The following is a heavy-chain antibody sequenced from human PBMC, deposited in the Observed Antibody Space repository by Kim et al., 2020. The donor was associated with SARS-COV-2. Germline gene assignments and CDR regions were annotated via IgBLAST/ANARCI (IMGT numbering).Heavy chain of an antibody. D-gene: IGHD3-22*01. J-gene: IGHJ2*01. CDR2: INPSGGST. Sequence: ASVKVSCKASGYTFTSYYMHWVRQAPGQGLEWMGIINPSGGSTSYAQKFQGRVTMTRDTSTSTVYMELSSLRSEDTAVYYCARDLVVTWSSGYYNWYFDLWGRGTLVTVSS. V-gene: IGHV1-46*01. CDR1: GYTFTSYY. CDR3: ARDLVVTWSSGYYNWYFDL.